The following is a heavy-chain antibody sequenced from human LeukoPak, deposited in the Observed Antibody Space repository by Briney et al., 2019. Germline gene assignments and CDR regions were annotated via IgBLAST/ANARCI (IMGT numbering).Heavy chain of an antibody. D-gene: IGHD5-12*01. CDR3: ARAMRSGYDY. CDR1: GFTFSSYG. V-gene: IGHV3-48*02. CDR2: ISSRSDSI. J-gene: IGHJ4*02. Sequence: GGSPRLSCAASGFTFSSYGMNWVRQAPGKRLEWVSYISSRSDSIYYADSVKGRFTIYRDNAENSLYLQMNSLGDEDTAVYYCARAMRSGYDYWGQGTLVTVSS.